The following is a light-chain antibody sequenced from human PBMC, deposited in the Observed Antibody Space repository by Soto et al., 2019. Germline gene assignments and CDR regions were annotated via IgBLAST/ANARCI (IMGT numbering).Light chain of an antibody. CDR2: DVS. J-gene: IGLJ1*01. CDR3: TSYTTSSTDV. V-gene: IGLV2-14*03. Sequence: QSVLTQPASVSGSPGQSIAISCTGTSSDVDAYNFVSWYQHHPGKAPKLMIFDVSNRPSGASNRFSGSKSGNTASLTISGLQAEDEADYYCTSYTTSSTDVFGTG. CDR1: SSDVDAYNF.